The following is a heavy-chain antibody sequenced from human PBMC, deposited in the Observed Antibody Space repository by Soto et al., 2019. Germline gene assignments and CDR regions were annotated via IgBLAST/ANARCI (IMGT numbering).Heavy chain of an antibody. CDR2: IVVGSGNT. CDR1: VFTFTGSA. D-gene: IGHD4-4*01. CDR3: AADPSNYYYYGMDV. Sequence: SVKVSCKASVFTFTGSAVQWVRQARGQRLEWIGWIVVGSGNTNYAQKFQERVTITRDMSTSTAYMELSSLRSEDTAVYYCAADPSNYYYYGMDVWGQGTAVTVSS. V-gene: IGHV1-58*01. J-gene: IGHJ6*02.